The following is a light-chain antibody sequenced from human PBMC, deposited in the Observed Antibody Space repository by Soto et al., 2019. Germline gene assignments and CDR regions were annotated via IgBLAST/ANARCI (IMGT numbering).Light chain of an antibody. Sequence: EIVLTQSPGTLSLSPGEGATLSCRASQSVTSNYLAWYQQKPGQAPRLLIYGASTRAAGVPDRFSGSGAGTAFTLTITRLQPEDFAAYYCWQYGRTPLPYTFGQGTKLEIK. CDR3: WQYGRTPLPYT. CDR2: GAS. J-gene: IGKJ2*01. CDR1: QSVTSNY. V-gene: IGKV3-20*01.